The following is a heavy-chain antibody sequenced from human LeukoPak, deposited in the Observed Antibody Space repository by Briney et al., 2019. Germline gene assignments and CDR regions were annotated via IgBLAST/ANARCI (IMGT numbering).Heavy chain of an antibody. CDR1: GGTFSSYA. V-gene: IGHV1-69*05. CDR3: ASHSGPYAMPYDAFDI. Sequence: SVKVSCKASGGTFSSYAISWVRQAPGQGLEWMGGIIPIFDTANYAQKFQGRVTMTRDTSTSTVYMELSSLRSEDTAVYYCASHSGPYAMPYDAFDIWGQGTMVTVSS. D-gene: IGHD2-2*01. CDR2: IIPIFDTA. J-gene: IGHJ3*02.